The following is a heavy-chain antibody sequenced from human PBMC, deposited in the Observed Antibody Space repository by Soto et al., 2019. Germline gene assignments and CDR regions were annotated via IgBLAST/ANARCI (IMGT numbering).Heavy chain of an antibody. CDR1: GGSVSSYY. V-gene: IGHV4-59*08. CDR3: ARHGGNYVYYTDV. CDR2: IHYSGST. D-gene: IGHD4-4*01. J-gene: IGHJ6*03. Sequence: SETLSLTCTVSGGSVSSYYWSWIRQPPGKGLEWIGYIHYSGSTNCNPSLKSRVTMSVDTSKNQFSLKVSSVTAADTAVYYCARHGGNYVYYTDVWGTGTTVTVSS.